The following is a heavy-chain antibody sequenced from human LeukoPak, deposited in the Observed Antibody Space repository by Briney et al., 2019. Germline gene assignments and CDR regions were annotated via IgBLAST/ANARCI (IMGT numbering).Heavy chain of an antibody. Sequence: PSETLSLTCTVSGGSISSYYWSWIRQPPGKGLEWIGYIYYSGSTNYNPSLKSRVTISVDTSKNQFSLKLSSVTAADTAAYYCARGRAPTTFDYWGQGTLVTVSS. CDR2: IYYSGST. J-gene: IGHJ4*02. D-gene: IGHD1-14*01. V-gene: IGHV4-59*01. CDR1: GGSISSYY. CDR3: ARGRAPTTFDY.